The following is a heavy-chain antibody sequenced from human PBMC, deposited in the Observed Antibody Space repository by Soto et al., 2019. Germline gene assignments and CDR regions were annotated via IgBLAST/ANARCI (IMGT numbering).Heavy chain of an antibody. CDR1: GYTFTSYG. D-gene: IGHD7-27*01. Sequence: QVQLVQSGAEVKKPGASVKVSCKASGYTFTSYGISWVRQAPGQGLEWMGWISAYNGNTNYAQKLQGRVTMTTDRSKSTAYMELRSLRSDDTAVYYCARFHLGLVHYYYYMDVWGKGTTVTVSS. CDR2: ISAYNGNT. V-gene: IGHV1-18*01. CDR3: ARFHLGLVHYYYYMDV. J-gene: IGHJ6*03.